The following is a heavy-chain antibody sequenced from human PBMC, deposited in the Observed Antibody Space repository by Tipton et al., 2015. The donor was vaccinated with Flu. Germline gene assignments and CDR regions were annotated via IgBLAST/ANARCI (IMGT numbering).Heavy chain of an antibody. D-gene: IGHD2/OR15-2a*01. J-gene: IGHJ5*02. CDR3: ARLFTPVINAPPWFDP. CDR2: INSGGNYP. V-gene: IGHV3-23*01. Sequence: SLRLSCIASGFTFNTFAMSWVRQAPGRGLEWVSTINSGGNYPNYADSVEGRFTISRDNSKNTLYLQLNSLSVEDSAIYHCARLFTPVINAPPWFDPWGQGILVTVSS. CDR1: GFTFNTFA.